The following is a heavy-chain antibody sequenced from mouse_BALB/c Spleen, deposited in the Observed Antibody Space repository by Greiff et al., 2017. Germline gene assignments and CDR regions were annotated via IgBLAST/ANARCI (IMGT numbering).Heavy chain of an antibody. D-gene: IGHD2-4*01. CDR1: GYTFTSYW. V-gene: IGHV1-7*01. Sequence: VQLQESGAELAKPGASVKMSCKASGYTFTSYWMHWVKQRPGQGLEWIGYINPSTGYTEYNQKFKDKATLTADKSSSTAYMQLSSLTSEDSAVYYCARSGRDYVLDYWGQGTTLTVSS. CDR3: ARSGRDYVLDY. CDR2: INPSTGYT. J-gene: IGHJ2*01.